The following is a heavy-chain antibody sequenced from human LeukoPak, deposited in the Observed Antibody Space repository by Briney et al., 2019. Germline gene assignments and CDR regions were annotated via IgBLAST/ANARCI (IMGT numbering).Heavy chain of an antibody. D-gene: IGHD6-19*01. CDR3: AREFKSGWYDDYFDY. CDR1: GGSISSYY. J-gene: IGHJ4*02. V-gene: IGHV4-59*01. CDR2: IYYSGST. Sequence: SETLSLTCTVSGGSISSYYWSWLRHPPGKGLEWIGYIYYSGSTNYNPSLKSRVTISVDTSKNQFSLKLSSVTAADTAVYYCAREFKSGWYDDYFDYWGQGTLVTVSS.